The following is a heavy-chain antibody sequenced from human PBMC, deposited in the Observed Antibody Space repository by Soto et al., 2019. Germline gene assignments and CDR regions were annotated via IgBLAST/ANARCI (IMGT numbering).Heavy chain of an antibody. CDR2: ISSTGSYT. J-gene: IGHJ4*02. Sequence: GGSLRLSCAASGFTFSSYAMRWFRQAPGTGLEWISYISSTGSYTNYADSVKGRFTISRDNAKNSLYLQMDNLRDEDTAVYYCARDPSIRSPPDYWGRGTLVTVSS. D-gene: IGHD3-3*02. CDR3: ARDPSIRSPPDY. V-gene: IGHV3-11*05. CDR1: GFTFSSYA.